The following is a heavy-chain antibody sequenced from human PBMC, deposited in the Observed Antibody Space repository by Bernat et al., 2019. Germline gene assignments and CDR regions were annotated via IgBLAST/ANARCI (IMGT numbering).Heavy chain of an antibody. D-gene: IGHD2-15*01. CDR1: GGSISSSSYY. Sequence: QLQLQESGPGLVKPSETLSLTCTVSGGSISSSSYYWGWIRQPPGKGLEWIGSIYYSGSTYYNPSLKSRVTISVDTSKNQFSLKLSSVTAADTAVYYCARIDFDSKISYWGQGTLVTVSS. J-gene: IGHJ4*02. V-gene: IGHV4-39*01. CDR2: IYYSGST. CDR3: ARIDFDSKISY.